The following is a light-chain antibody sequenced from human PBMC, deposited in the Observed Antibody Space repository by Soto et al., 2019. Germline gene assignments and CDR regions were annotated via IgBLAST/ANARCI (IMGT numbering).Light chain of an antibody. CDR2: DAS. J-gene: IGKJ4*01. CDR1: QTISSY. V-gene: IGKV1-5*01. Sequence: DIQMTQSPSSLSASVGDRVTITCRASQTISSYLNSYQQKPGRAPELLIYDASNLQSGVPSRFSGSGSGTEFTLTISSLQPDDFATYYCQQYDFYSPLTFGGGTKVDI. CDR3: QQYDFYSPLT.